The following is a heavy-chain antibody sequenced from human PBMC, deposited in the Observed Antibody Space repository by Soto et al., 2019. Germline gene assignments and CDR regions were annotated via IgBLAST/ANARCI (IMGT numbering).Heavy chain of an antibody. CDR2: IYYTVTT. V-gene: IGHV4-59*01. D-gene: IGHD2-15*01. CDR1: GGSINNYY. CDR3: ARGPSGDSY. J-gene: IGHJ4*02. Sequence: SETLSLTCTVSGGSINNYYWSWIRQPPGKGLEWIGYIYYTVTTNYNPSVKSRVTISVDTSKNQFSLKLSSVTAADTAVYYCARGPSGDSYWGQGTLVTVSS.